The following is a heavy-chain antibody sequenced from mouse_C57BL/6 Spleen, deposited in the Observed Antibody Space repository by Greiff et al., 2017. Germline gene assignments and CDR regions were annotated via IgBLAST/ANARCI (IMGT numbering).Heavy chain of an antibody. CDR2: IDPEDGDT. CDR1: GFNIKDYY. Sequence: VQLQQSGAELVRPGASVKLSCTASGFNIKDYYMHWVKQRPEQGLEWIGRIDPEDGDTEYAPKFQGKATMTADPSSNTAYLRLSSLTSEDTAVYYCTTTVVAPFDDWGQGTTLTVSS. CDR3: TTTVVAPFDD. V-gene: IGHV14-1*01. J-gene: IGHJ2*01. D-gene: IGHD1-1*01.